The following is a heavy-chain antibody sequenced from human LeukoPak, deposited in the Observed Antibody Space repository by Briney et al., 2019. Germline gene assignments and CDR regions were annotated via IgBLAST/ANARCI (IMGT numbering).Heavy chain of an antibody. CDR1: GDSISSYY. CDR3: ARRYYSGSSGYNWFDP. V-gene: IGHV4-4*07. Sequence: SETLSLTCTVSGDSISSYYWSWIRQPAGKGLEWIGRIHTSGSTNYNPSLKSRVTMSVDTSKNQFSLKLSSVTAADTAMYYCARRYYSGSSGYNWFDPWGQGTLVTVSS. CDR2: IHTSGST. D-gene: IGHD1-26*01. J-gene: IGHJ5*02.